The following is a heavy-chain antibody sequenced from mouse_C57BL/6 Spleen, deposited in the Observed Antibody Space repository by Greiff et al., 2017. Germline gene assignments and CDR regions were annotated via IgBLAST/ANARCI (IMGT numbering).Heavy chain of an antibody. CDR1: GYSITSGYY. V-gene: IGHV3-6*01. CDR2: ISYDGSN. CDR3: AREATTVVDGAMDY. J-gene: IGHJ4*01. Sequence: VQLKESGPGLVKPSQSLSLTCSVTGYSITSGYYWNWIRQFPGNKLEWMGYISYDGSNNYNPSLKNRISITRDTSKNQFFLKLNSVTTEDTATYYCAREATTVVDGAMDYWGQGTSVTVSS. D-gene: IGHD1-1*01.